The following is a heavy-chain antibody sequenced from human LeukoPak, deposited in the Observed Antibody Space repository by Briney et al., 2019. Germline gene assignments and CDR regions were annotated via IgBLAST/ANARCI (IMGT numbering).Heavy chain of an antibody. CDR2: ISAYNGNT. CDR3: ARDRNRITIFGVATGGDY. Sequence: GAAVKVSCKASGYTFTSYGISWVRQAPGQGLEGMGWISAYNGNTNYAQKLHGRVIMTTDTSTSTAYMEMRSLRSDNTAVYYCARDRNRITIFGVATGGDYWGQGTLVTVSS. CDR1: GYTFTSYG. D-gene: IGHD3-3*01. J-gene: IGHJ4*02. V-gene: IGHV1-18*01.